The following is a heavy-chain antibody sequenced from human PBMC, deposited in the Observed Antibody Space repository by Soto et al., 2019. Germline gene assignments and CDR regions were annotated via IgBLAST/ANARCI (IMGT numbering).Heavy chain of an antibody. CDR3: TRGVLLWFGETANWFDP. V-gene: IGHV3-73*01. D-gene: IGHD3-10*01. J-gene: IGHJ5*02. CDR2: IRSKANSYAT. CDR1: GFTFSGSA. Sequence: EVQLVESGGGLVQPGGSLKLSCAASGFTFSGSAMHWVRQASGKGLEWVGRIRSKANSYATAYAASVKGRFTISRDDSKITAYLQMNSMKTEDTAVYYCTRGVLLWFGETANWFDPWGQGTLVTVSS.